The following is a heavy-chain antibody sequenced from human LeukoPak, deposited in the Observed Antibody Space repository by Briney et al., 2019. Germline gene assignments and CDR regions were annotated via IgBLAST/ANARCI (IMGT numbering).Heavy chain of an antibody. CDR3: EAYGSV. CDR1: GLSFSDLW. V-gene: IGHV3-7*03. Sequence: PGGSLRLSCTASGLSFSDLWLTWVRQAPGRGLEWVANIKKDGTEKNYVDSVRGRFTIPRDNAQNSLYLQMNNLRAEDTAIYYCEAYGSVWGQGTLVIVSS. CDR2: IKKDGTEK. J-gene: IGHJ4*02. D-gene: IGHD3-10*01.